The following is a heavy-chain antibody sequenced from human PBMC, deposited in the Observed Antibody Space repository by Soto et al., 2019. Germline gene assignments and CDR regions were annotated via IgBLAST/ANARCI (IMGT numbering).Heavy chain of an antibody. D-gene: IGHD3-3*02. J-gene: IGHJ4*02. CDR1: GFAFSNYE. CDR3: ARESFSASPNFFDY. CDR2: ISLSGSTI. Sequence: VGSLRLSGAASGFAFSNYEMNWVRQAPGKGLEWVSYISLSGSTIYYADSVKGRFTISRDDAKNSLYLQMDSLRADDTAVYYCARESFSASPNFFDYWGQGTLVTVSS. V-gene: IGHV3-48*03.